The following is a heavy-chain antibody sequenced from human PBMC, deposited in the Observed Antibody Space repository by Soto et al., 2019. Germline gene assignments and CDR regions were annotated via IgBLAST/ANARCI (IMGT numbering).Heavy chain of an antibody. J-gene: IGHJ6*02. Sequence: SETLSLTCNVSGGPISSGDYYWSWVRQHPGKGLEWIGYIYHNGNTHHNTSLKSRVTISVDTSKNQFSLKLSSVTAADTAVYYCARGGLAYYYGMDVWGQGTTVTVSS. CDR1: GGPISSGDYY. D-gene: IGHD3-9*01. CDR2: IYHNGNT. CDR3: ARGGLAYYYGMDV. V-gene: IGHV4-61*08.